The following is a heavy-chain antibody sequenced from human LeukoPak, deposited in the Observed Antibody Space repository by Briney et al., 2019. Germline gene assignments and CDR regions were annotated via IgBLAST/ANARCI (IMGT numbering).Heavy chain of an antibody. V-gene: IGHV3-30*03. J-gene: IGHJ6*02. CDR1: GFTFSNYG. CDR2: ISYDGSNK. D-gene: IGHD3-10*01. CDR3: AGGRKDYDGSRYYYGMDV. Sequence: GRSLRLSCAASGFTFSNYGMYWVLQAPGKGLEWVAVISYDGSNKYYADSVKGRFTISRDNSKNTLYLQMNSLRAEDTAVYYCAGGRKDYDGSRYYYGMDVWGQGTTVTVSS.